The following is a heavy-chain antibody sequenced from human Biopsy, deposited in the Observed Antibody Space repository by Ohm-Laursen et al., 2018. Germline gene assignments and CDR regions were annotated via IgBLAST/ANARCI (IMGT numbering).Heavy chain of an antibody. V-gene: IGHV1-69*06. D-gene: IGHD3-10*01. J-gene: IGHJ5*02. Sequence: ASVKVSCKASGGTFSSYVISWVRQAPGQGLEWMGRIIPTFDTPTYAPDFQGRVTFTADKSTGTAHLDLSRLRSEDTAIYYCAGGAAKGNPYNHWGQGTLVTVSS. CDR3: AGGAAKGNPYNH. CDR1: GGTFSSYV. CDR2: IIPTFDTP.